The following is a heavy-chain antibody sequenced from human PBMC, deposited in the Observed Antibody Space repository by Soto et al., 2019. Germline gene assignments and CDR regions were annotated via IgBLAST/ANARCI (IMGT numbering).Heavy chain of an antibody. D-gene: IGHD4-17*01. CDR2: IYYTGST. CDR3: AGGGYGDYDY. CDR1: GGSISSYY. Sequence: SETLSLTCTVSGGSISSYYWSWIRQPPGKGLEWVGYIYYTGSTNYNPSLKSRVTISLDTSKNQFSLKLTSVTAADTAVYYCAGGGYGDYDYWGQGTLVTVSS. J-gene: IGHJ4*02. V-gene: IGHV4-59*01.